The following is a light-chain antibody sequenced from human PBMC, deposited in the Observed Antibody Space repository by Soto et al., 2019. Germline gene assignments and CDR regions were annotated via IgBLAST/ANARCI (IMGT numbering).Light chain of an antibody. CDR1: QSVSSN. CDR2: GAS. CDR3: QQYNNWPRT. J-gene: IGKJ1*01. V-gene: IGKV3-15*01. Sequence: EIVMTQSPATLSVSPGERATLSCRASQSVSSNLAWYQQKPGQAPRLLIYGASTRATGIPARFSGSGSGTEFTLTISSLQSEYFAVYYCQQYNNWPRTFCQGTSVDIK.